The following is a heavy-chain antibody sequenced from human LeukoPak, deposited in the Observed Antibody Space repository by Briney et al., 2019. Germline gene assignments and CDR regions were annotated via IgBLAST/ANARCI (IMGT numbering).Heavy chain of an antibody. V-gene: IGHV3-48*03. CDR2: ISSSGSTI. CDR3: ARDLGLSTVTSRGGDY. D-gene: IGHD4-17*01. Sequence: GGSLRLSCAASGFTFSSYEMNWVRQAPAKGLEWVSYISSSGSTIYYADSVKGRFTISRDNAKNSLYLQMNNLRAEDTAVYYCARDLGLSTVTSRGGDYWGQGTLVTVSS. J-gene: IGHJ4*02. CDR1: GFTFSSYE.